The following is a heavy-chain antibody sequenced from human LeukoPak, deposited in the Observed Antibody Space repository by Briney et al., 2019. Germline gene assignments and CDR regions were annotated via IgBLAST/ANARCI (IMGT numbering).Heavy chain of an antibody. D-gene: IGHD4-17*01. V-gene: IGHV4-4*07. J-gene: IGHJ4*02. Sequence: SETLSLTCTVSGGSISSYYWSWIRQPAGKGLEWIGRIYTSGSTNYNPSLKSRVTMSVDTSKNQFSLKLSPVTAADTAVYYCARAPPPYGDYLYYFDYWGQGTLVTVSS. CDR3: ARAPPPYGDYLYYFDY. CDR2: IYTSGST. CDR1: GGSISSYY.